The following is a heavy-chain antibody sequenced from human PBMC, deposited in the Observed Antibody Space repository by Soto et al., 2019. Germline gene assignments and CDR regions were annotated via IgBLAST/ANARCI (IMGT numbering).Heavy chain of an antibody. CDR1: GFAVSDNY. V-gene: IGHV3-53*01. D-gene: IGHD6-25*01. J-gene: IGHJ3*02. CDR2: IYRGLAT. CDR3: ARDRSDSSRADSFDI. Sequence: EVQLVESGGGLIQPGGSLRLSCAVSGFAVSDNYMSWVRQAPGKGLEWVSDIYRGLATQYADSVKGRFTISRDDSKNTVYLQMNSLRAEDTAVYYCARDRSDSSRADSFDIWGQGTVVTVSS.